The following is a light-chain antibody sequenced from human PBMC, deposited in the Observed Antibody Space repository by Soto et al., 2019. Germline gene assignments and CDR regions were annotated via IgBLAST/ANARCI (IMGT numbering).Light chain of an antibody. CDR2: DAS. CDR1: QGVGSN. Sequence: IVVTQSPATLSVSPGERATLSCRASQGVGSNLAWYQQRPGQAPRLLIYDASTMATGIPDRFSGSGSGTEFTLTISSLQSEDFAVYYCQQFNIWPHMLSFGGGTKLEMK. V-gene: IGKV3-15*01. CDR3: QQFNIWPHMLS. J-gene: IGKJ4*01.